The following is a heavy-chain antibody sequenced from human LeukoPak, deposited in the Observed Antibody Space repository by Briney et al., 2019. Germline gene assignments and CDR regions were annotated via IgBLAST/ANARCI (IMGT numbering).Heavy chain of an antibody. J-gene: IGHJ4*02. V-gene: IGHV1-3*01. Sequence: ASVKVSCKASGYTFSTYSIHWVRQVPAQRLEWMGWINGDTGNTMYSQKFQGRVTFTRDTGASTAYMEVSSLRSEDTALYYCARSSNIPFDYWGQGTLVTVSS. CDR3: ARSSNIPFDY. CDR2: INGDTGNT. D-gene: IGHD2/OR15-2a*01. CDR1: GYTFSTYS.